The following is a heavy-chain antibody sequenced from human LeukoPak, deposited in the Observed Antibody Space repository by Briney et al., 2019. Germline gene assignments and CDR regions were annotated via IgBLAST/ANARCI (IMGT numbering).Heavy chain of an antibody. D-gene: IGHD3-9*01. V-gene: IGHV5-51*01. CDR3: ARVMTTLTGFDS. Sequence: KTGEALKISCKGSGYTFTTYWNGWVRQLPGKGLEWMGIIYPGDSDTRYSPSFQGQVTISADKSINTAYLQWSSLKASDTAMYYCARVMTTLTGFDSWGQGTLVTVSS. J-gene: IGHJ4*02. CDR1: GYTFTTYW. CDR2: IYPGDSDT.